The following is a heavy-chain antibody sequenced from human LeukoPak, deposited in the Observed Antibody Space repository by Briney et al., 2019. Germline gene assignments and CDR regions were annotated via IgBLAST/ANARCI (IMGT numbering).Heavy chain of an antibody. CDR3: AREKDGYNRHYYYHMDV. CDR2: IYTTGST. V-gene: IGHV4-4*07. J-gene: IGHJ6*03. CDR1: GGSISSYY. Sequence: SETLSLTCTVSGGSISSYYWSWIRQPAGKGLEWLGRIYTTGSTSYNPSLKSRVTISVDTSKNQFSLKLSSVTAADTAVYYCAREKDGYNRHYYYHMDVWGKGTTVTVSS. D-gene: IGHD5-24*01.